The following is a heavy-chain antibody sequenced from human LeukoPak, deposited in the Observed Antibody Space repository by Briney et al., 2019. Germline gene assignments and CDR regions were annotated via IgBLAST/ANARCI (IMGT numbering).Heavy chain of an antibody. Sequence: GGPVRLCCGACGFAFEDYGMSGCAPAPVTGRVWVSGINWNGGSTGYADSVKGRFTISRDNAENSLYLQMNSLRAEDTALYYCARVKGIWFGEFDYWGQGTLVTVSS. CDR3: ARVKGIWFGEFDY. V-gene: IGHV3-20*04. J-gene: IGHJ4*02. CDR1: GFAFEDYG. CDR2: INWNGGST. D-gene: IGHD3-10*01.